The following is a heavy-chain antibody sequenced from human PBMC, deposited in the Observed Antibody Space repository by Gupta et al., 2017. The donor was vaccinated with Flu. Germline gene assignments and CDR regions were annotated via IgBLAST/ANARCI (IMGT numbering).Heavy chain of an antibody. CDR2: FLSNGEK. CDR3: ARIHSYDDHNSGHFYVQYVDF. D-gene: IGHD3-22*01. Sequence: QVPLKESGPSLVNPRETLTLTCSVSGFSVSDPRVGVSWIRQPPGKALEWLAHFLSNGEKSYNASLKTRLAISRDTSGGQVVLSVTDVDPEDTATYFCARIHSYDDHNSGHFYVQYVDFWGQGTLVTGSS. V-gene: IGHV2-26*01. J-gene: IGHJ4*02. CDR1: GFSVSDPRVG.